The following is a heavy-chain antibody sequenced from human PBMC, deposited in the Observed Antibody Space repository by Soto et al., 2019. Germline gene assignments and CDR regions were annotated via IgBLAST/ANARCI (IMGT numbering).Heavy chain of an antibody. V-gene: IGHV4-4*02. D-gene: IGHD6-6*01. CDR3: AREGYSSSGFDY. Sequence: QVQLQESGPGLVKPSGTLSLTCAASGVPISSSNGWRWVRQPPGKGLEWIGEIYHSGSHNSNPSLKGRVTISVDKSKSQFSLKLSSVTAADTAVYYCAREGYSSSGFDYWGQGTLVTVPS. J-gene: IGHJ4*02. CDR2: IYHSGSH. CDR1: GVPISSSNG.